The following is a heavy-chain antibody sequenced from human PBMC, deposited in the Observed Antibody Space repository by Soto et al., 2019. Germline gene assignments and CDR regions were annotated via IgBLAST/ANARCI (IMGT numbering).Heavy chain of an antibody. V-gene: IGHV3-33*01. D-gene: IGHD5-12*01. J-gene: IGHJ4*02. CDR3: ARDDAARMAVEMATIYY. CDR2: IWYDGMRK. CDR1: GFTFGSYG. Sequence: GGSLRLSCAASGFTFGSYGMEWVRQAPGKGLEWVAFIWYDGMRKYYGDSVKDRFTISRDNSKNTLYLEMNSLRAEDTAVYYCARDDAARMAVEMATIYYWGQGTLVTVSS.